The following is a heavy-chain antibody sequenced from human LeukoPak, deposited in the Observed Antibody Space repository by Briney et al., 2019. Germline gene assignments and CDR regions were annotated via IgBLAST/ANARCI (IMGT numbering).Heavy chain of an antibody. Sequence: GGSLRLSCAASGFTFSSYAMSWVRQAPGKGLEWVSAISGSGGSTYYADSVKGRFTISRDNSKNTLYLQMNSLRAEDAAVYYCASSGSYADDAFDIWGQGTMVTVSS. CDR2: ISGSGGST. CDR3: ASSGSYADDAFDI. V-gene: IGHV3-23*01. J-gene: IGHJ3*02. CDR1: GFTFSSYA. D-gene: IGHD3-10*01.